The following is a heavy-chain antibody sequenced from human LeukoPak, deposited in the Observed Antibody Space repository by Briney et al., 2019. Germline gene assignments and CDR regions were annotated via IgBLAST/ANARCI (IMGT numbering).Heavy chain of an antibody. CDR1: GFTFSSYS. D-gene: IGHD6-13*01. V-gene: IGHV3-21*01. J-gene: IGHJ5*02. Sequence: PGRSLRLSCAASGFTFSSYSMNWVRQAPGKGLEWVSSISSSSAYIYYADSVKGRFTISRDNAENSLYLQMNSLRAEDTAVYYCAAAAPGTDWLDPWGQGTLVTVSS. CDR3: AAAAPGTDWLDP. CDR2: ISSSSAYI.